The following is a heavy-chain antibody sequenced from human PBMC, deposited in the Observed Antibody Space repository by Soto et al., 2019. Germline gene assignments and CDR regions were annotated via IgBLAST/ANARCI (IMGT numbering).Heavy chain of an antibody. V-gene: IGHV3-15*01. J-gene: IGHJ6*02. CDR3: TTDLGGNCYYYGMDV. CDR2: IRSKGDGGTT. D-gene: IGHD2-15*01. Sequence: EAQLVESGGGLVKPGGSLRLSCAASGFTFSNAWMSWVRQAPGRGLEWVGRIRSKGDGGTTEYAAPVKGRFTISRGDSKNMLSLQMNSLKTEDTAVYYCTTDLGGNCYYYGMDVWGQGTPVTVS. CDR1: GFTFSNAW.